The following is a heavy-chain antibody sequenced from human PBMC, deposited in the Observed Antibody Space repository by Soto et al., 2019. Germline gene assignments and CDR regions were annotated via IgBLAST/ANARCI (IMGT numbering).Heavy chain of an antibody. Sequence: QVQLVESGGGVVQPGTSLRLSCAAYEFTFSAYGMHWVRQAPGKGLEWVTIISYDGSNKYYADSVKGRFTISRDNSKNALYLQMNSLRLEDTAVYYCAKTPTAGSDNYYYYGMDVWGQGTTVTVSS. CDR1: EFTFSAYG. D-gene: IGHD6-13*01. J-gene: IGHJ6*02. CDR2: ISYDGSNK. CDR3: AKTPTAGSDNYYYYGMDV. V-gene: IGHV3-30*18.